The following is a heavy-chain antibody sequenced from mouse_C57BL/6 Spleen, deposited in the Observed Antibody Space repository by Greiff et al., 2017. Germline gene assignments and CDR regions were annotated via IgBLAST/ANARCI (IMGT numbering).Heavy chain of an antibody. V-gene: IGHV1-69*01. Sequence: QVQLQQPGAELVMPGASVKLSCKASGYTFTSYWMHWVKQRPGQGLEWIGEIDPSDSYTNYNQKFKGKSTLTVDKSSSTAYMQLSSLTSEDSAVDYCARSDDSNSVAYWGQGTLVTVSA. CDR2: IDPSDSYT. CDR3: ARSDDSNSVAY. CDR1: GYTFTSYW. J-gene: IGHJ3*01. D-gene: IGHD2-5*01.